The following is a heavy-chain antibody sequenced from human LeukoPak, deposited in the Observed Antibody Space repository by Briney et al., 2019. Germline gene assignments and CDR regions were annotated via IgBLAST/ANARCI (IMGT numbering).Heavy chain of an antibody. J-gene: IGHJ6*03. CDR2: IYHSGST. CDR1: GYSISSGYY. CDR3: ARLYRESQYYMDV. V-gene: IGHV4-38-2*01. Sequence: PSETLSLTCAVSGYSISSGYYWGWIRQPPGKGLEWIGSIYHSGSTYYNPSLKSRVTISVDTSKNQFSLKLSSVTAADTATYYCARLYRESQYYMDVWGRGTTVTVSS. D-gene: IGHD2-2*02.